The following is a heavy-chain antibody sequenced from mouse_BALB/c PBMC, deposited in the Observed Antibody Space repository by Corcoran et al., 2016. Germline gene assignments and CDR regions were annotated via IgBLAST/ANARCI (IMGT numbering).Heavy chain of an antibody. CDR1: GFNIKDTY. J-gene: IGHJ1*01. V-gene: IGHV14-3*02. CDR2: IDPANGNT. Sequence: EVQLQQSGAELVKPGASVTLSCTSSGFNIKDTYMHWVKQRPEQGLEWIGRIDPANGNTKYDPKFQGKATITADISSNTAYLQLSSLTSDDTAVYYCSGWDWYFDVWGAGTTVTVSS. CDR3: SGWDWYFDV.